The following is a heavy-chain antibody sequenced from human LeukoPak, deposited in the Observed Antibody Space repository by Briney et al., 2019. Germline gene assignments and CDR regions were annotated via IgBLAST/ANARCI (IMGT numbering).Heavy chain of an antibody. Sequence: GGSLRLSCAASGFTFSSYSMNWVRQAPGKGLEWVSSISSSSSYIYYADSVKGRFTISRDNAKNSLYLQMNSLRAEDTAVYYCAKDLDTAMVHFDYWGQGTLVTVSS. J-gene: IGHJ4*02. CDR2: ISSSSSYI. CDR3: AKDLDTAMVHFDY. V-gene: IGHV3-21*04. D-gene: IGHD5-18*01. CDR1: GFTFSSYS.